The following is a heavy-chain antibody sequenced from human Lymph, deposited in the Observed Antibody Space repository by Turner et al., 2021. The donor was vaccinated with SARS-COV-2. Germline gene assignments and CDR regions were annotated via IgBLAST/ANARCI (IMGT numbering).Heavy chain of an antibody. Sequence: EVPPVETGGGLIQPGGSLRPSCAASGFNVGSNYMRLVRQGPGKGLEWVSVIYSGGSTFYADSVSGRFTISRDNSKNTLYLQMNSLRAEDTAVYYCARDSPHDAFDIWGQGTMVTVSS. CDR2: IYSGGST. CDR3: ARDSPHDAFDI. CDR1: GFNVGSNY. J-gene: IGHJ3*02. V-gene: IGHV3-53*02.